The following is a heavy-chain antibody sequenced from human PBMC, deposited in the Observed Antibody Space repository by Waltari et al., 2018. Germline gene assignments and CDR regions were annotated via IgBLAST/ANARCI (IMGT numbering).Heavy chain of an antibody. V-gene: IGHV4-4*07. Sequence: QVQLQESGPGLVKPSETLSLTCTVSGGSISGYYWSWVRPPAGKGLEWIGRIYTRGSTNYNPSLKSRVTMSVDTSKNQFSLKLSSVTAADTAVYYCARDGSSTSWVDWFDPWGQGTLVTVSS. CDR2: IYTRGST. CDR1: GGSISGYY. CDR3: ARDGSSTSWVDWFDP. D-gene: IGHD2-2*01. J-gene: IGHJ5*02.